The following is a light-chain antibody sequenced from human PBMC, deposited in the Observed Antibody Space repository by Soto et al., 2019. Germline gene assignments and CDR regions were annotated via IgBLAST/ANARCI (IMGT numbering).Light chain of an antibody. J-gene: IGKJ1*01. CDR2: GAS. CDR3: QQYGSSYPWT. V-gene: IGKV3-20*01. Sequence: EIVLTQSPGTLSLSPGERATLSCRACQSVSSNYLAWYQQKPGQAPRLLIYGASSRATGIPDRFSGSGSGTDFTLTIRRLEPEDFAVYYCQQYGSSYPWTFGRGTTVDIK. CDR1: QSVSSNY.